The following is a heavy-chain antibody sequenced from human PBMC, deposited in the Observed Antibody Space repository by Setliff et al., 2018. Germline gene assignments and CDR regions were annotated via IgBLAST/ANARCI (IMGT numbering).Heavy chain of an antibody. D-gene: IGHD3-10*01. CDR2: ISGSSSYM. V-gene: IGHV3-21*01. Sequence: PGGSLRLSCAASGFTFSSYSMNWVRQAPGKGLEWVSSISGSSSYMYYADSVKGRFTISRDNAKNSLYLQMNSLRAEDTAVYYCARGFGWGAFDIWGQGTMVTVSS. CDR3: ARGFGWGAFDI. J-gene: IGHJ3*02. CDR1: GFTFSSYS.